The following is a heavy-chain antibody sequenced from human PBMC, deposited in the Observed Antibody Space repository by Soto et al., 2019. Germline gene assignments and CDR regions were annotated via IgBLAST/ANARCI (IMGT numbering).Heavy chain of an antibody. CDR1: GFTFSNAW. CDR2: IKSKTDGGTT. CDR3: ITSRLATSIMITFGGVIVPTDY. V-gene: IGHV3-15*01. J-gene: IGHJ4*02. D-gene: IGHD3-16*02. Sequence: GGSLRLSCAASGFTFSNAWMSWVRQAPGKGLEWVGRIKSKTDGGTTDYAAPVKGRFTISRDDSKNTLYLQMNSLKTEDTAVYYCITSRLATSIMITFGGVIVPTDYWGQGTLVTVSS.